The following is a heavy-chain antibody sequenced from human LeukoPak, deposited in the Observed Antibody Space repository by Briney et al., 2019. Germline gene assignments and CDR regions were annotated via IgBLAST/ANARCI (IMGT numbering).Heavy chain of an antibody. CDR1: ELTFSLYA. Sequence: GGSLRLSCAASELTFSLYAMNWVRQAPGKGLEWVSYINDVSGDIHYADSVKGRFTISRDNAKNTLYLQMNSLRAEDTAVYYCARDTYQPGRIDCWGQGTLVIVSS. CDR2: INDVSGDI. D-gene: IGHD2-2*01. V-gene: IGHV3-21*05. CDR3: ARDTYQPGRIDC. J-gene: IGHJ4*02.